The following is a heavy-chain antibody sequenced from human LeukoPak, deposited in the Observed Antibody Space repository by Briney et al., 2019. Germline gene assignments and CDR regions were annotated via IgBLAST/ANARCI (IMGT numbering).Heavy chain of an antibody. CDR1: GFTFSSYA. J-gene: IGHJ4*02. CDR3: ARDWGYGDFVGYFDY. V-gene: IGHV3-33*08. CDR2: IWYDGSNK. D-gene: IGHD4-17*01. Sequence: QSGGSLRLSCAASGFTFSSYAMHWVRQAPGKGLEWVAVIWYDGSNKYYADSVKGRFTISRDNSKNTLYLQMNSLRAEDTAVYYCARDWGYGDFVGYFDYWGQGTLVTVSS.